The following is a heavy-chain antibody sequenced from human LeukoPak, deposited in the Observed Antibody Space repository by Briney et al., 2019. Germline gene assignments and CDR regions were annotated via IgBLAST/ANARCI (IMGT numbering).Heavy chain of an antibody. CDR2: IYYSGST. V-gene: IGHV4-59*12. D-gene: IGHD2-21*02. CDR1: GGSISSYY. Sequence: PSETLSLTCTVSGGSISSYYWSWIRQPPGKGLEWIGYIYYSGSTNYNPSLKSRVTISVDTSKNQFSLKLSSVTAADTAVYYCARDLIVVVTAKSPHPYYYGMDVWGQGTMVTVSS. CDR3: ARDLIVVVTAKSPHPYYYGMDV. J-gene: IGHJ6*02.